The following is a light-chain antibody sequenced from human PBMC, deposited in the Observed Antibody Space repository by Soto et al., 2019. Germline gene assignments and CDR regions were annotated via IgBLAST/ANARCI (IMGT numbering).Light chain of an antibody. CDR1: QSVSSNY. CDR2: GAS. J-gene: IGKJ5*01. Sequence: DIVMSQAPDSLAVHLGVRAPITCKPSQSVSSNYLAWYQQKPGQAPRLLIYGASSRATGIPDRFSGSGSGTDFTPTISRLEPEDFAVYYCQQYGSSPITVGQGTRLEIK. V-gene: IGKV3-20*01. CDR3: QQYGSSPIT.